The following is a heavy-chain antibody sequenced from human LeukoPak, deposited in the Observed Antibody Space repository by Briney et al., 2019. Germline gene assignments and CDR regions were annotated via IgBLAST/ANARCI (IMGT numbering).Heavy chain of an antibody. V-gene: IGHV3-30*02. D-gene: IGHD3-16*01. J-gene: IGHJ4*02. CDR1: GFTFSSYG. CDR2: IRYDGSNK. Sequence: GGSLRLSCAASGFTFSSYGMHWVRQAPGKGLEWVAIIRYDGSNKYYADSVKGRFTISRDNSKNTLYLQMNSLRAEDTAVYYCAKDKIWGEDYFDYWGQGTLITVSS. CDR3: AKDKIWGEDYFDY.